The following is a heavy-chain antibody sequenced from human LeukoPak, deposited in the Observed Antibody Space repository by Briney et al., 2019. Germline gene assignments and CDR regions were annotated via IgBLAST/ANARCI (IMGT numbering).Heavy chain of an antibody. CDR2: ISTSSVYT. D-gene: IGHD3-3*01. J-gene: IGHJ4*02. Sequence: GGSLRLSCAASGFTFSSYSMSWVRQAPGKGLEWVSSISTSSVYTYYTDSVKGRFSISRDNAKNSLFLQMNRLRAEDTAVYYCARDSNYNYWSGCGDWGQGTLVTVSS. CDR3: ARDSNYNYWSGCGD. V-gene: IGHV3-21*01. CDR1: GFTFSSYS.